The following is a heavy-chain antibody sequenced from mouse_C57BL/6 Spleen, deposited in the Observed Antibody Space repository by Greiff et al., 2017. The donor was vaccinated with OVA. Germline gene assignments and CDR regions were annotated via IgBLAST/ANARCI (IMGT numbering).Heavy chain of an antibody. Sequence: VQLVESGPGLVAPSQSLSITCTVSGFSLTSYGVSWVRQPPGKGLAWLGVIWGDGSTNYHSALISRLSISKDNSKSQVFLKLNSLQTDDTATYYCAKFPCLYDYDEAWFAYWGQGTLVTVSA. V-gene: IGHV2-3*01. CDR2: IWGDGST. J-gene: IGHJ3*01. D-gene: IGHD2-4*01. CDR3: AKFPCLYDYDEAWFAY. CDR1: GFSLTSYG.